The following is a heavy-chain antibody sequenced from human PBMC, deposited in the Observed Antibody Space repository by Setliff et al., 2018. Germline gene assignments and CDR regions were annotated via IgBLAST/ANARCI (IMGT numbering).Heavy chain of an antibody. CDR3: ARTARVPDC. CDR1: GDSLSSGTQY. CDR2: INYSGST. Sequence: SETLSLTCSVLGDSLSSGTQYWAWIRQPPGKGLEWIGNINYSGSTYYNPSLKSRVTMSLDTSKNQFSLSLTSVTAADTAMYFCARTARVPDCSGQGILVTVSS. J-gene: IGHJ4*02. V-gene: IGHV4-39*07.